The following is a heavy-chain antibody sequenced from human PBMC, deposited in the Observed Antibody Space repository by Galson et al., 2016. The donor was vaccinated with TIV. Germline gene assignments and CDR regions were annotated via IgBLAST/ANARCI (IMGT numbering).Heavy chain of an antibody. CDR3: ARQSLAVAGAPFDP. Sequence: TLSLTCTVSGGSISSGSYHWTWIRQSAGKGLEWIGNIHTSGSINDNPSVRSRLTITQDTSKNQFSLNLKSVTAADTAVYYCARQSLAVAGAPFDPWGQGTLVTVSS. CDR2: IHTSGSI. CDR1: GGSISSGSYH. J-gene: IGHJ5*02. D-gene: IGHD6-19*01. V-gene: IGHV4-61*09.